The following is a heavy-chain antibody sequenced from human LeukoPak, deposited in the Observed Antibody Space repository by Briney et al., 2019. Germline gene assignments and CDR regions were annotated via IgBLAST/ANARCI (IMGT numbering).Heavy chain of an antibody. CDR3: AIGYHTNWFDP. CDR2: IYDSGRT. J-gene: IGHJ5*02. D-gene: IGHD2-2*01. Sequence: PSETLSLTCTVPGPSISNYYCSWIRQPPGKGLEWIGDIYDSGRTKYNPSLKSRVTISVDTSKNQFSRKLSSVTAADAAVYCCAIGYHTNWFDPWGQGTLVTVSS. V-gene: IGHV4-59*01. CDR1: GPSISNYY.